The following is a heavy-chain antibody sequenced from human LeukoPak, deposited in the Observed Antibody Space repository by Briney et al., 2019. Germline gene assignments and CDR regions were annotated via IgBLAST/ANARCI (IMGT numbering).Heavy chain of an antibody. D-gene: IGHD5-18*01. CDR1: GGTFSSYA. CDR3: ARTGYTAMAPVSDDY. J-gene: IGHJ4*02. V-gene: IGHV1-69*05. Sequence: ASVKVSCKASGGTFSSYAISWVRQAPGQGLEWMGGIIPIFGTANYAQKFQGRVTITTDESTSTAYMELSSLRSEDTAVYYCARTGYTAMAPVSDDYWGQGTLVTVSS. CDR2: IIPIFGTA.